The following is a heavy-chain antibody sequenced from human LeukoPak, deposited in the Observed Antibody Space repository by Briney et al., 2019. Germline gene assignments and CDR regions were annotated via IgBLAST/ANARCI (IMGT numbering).Heavy chain of an antibody. Sequence: SVKVSSKASGGTFSIYAISWVRQAPGQGLEWMGGIIPIFGTANYAQKFQGRVTITADESTSTAYMELSSLRSEDTAVYYCATKRMYSNFDYYYYYMDVWGKGTTVTVSS. CDR2: IIPIFGTA. CDR3: ATKRMYSNFDYYYYYMDV. CDR1: GGTFSIYA. V-gene: IGHV1-69*13. D-gene: IGHD4-11*01. J-gene: IGHJ6*03.